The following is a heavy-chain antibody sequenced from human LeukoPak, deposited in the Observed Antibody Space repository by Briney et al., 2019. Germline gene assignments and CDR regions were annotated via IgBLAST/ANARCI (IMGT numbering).Heavy chain of an antibody. V-gene: IGHV4-59*01. CDR1: GGSISNYY. Sequence: SETLSLTCTVSGGSISNYYWSWIRQPPGKGLEWIGYIYHSGSTNYNPSLRSRVTISIDTSKNQFSLKLTSVTAADTAVYYCARELVPPYSSSWYWALSYFDYWGQGTLVTVSS. J-gene: IGHJ4*02. CDR2: IYHSGST. CDR3: ARELVPPYSSSWYWALSYFDY. D-gene: IGHD6-13*01.